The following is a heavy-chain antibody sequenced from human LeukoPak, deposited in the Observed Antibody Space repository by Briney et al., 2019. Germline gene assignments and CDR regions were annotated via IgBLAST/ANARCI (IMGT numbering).Heavy chain of an antibody. D-gene: IGHD3-10*01. V-gene: IGHV3-74*01. CDR2: INNDGSGT. CDR3: TRESGGSGNYYFDY. Sequence: PGGSLRLSCAASGFTFSSDWMHWVRQAPGKGLVWVSRINNDGSGTTYADSVKGRFTISRDNAKNTLYLQMNSLTAEDTAVYYCTRESGGSGNYYFDYWGQGTLVTVSS. J-gene: IGHJ4*02. CDR1: GFTFSSDW.